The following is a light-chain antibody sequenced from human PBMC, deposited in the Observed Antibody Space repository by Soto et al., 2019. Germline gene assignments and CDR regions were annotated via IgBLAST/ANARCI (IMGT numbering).Light chain of an antibody. V-gene: IGKV3-20*01. Sequence: EIVLTQSPGTLSLSPGERATLSCRASQSVSSSHLAWYQQKPGQAPRLLIYGASSRATGIPDRFSGSGSGTVFTLTISRLEPEDFAVYYCQQYGSSPLITFGQGTRLEIK. CDR3: QQYGSSPLIT. CDR1: QSVSSSH. J-gene: IGKJ5*01. CDR2: GAS.